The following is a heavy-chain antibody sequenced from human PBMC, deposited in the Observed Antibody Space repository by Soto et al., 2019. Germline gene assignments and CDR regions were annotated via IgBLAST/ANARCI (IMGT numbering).Heavy chain of an antibody. CDR2: ISGSGLST. V-gene: IGHV3-23*01. D-gene: IGHD3-3*01. J-gene: IGHJ4*02. CDR3: AKDRYVTIFGVVGGGDY. Sequence: EVQVLESGGGLVQPGGSLRLSCAASGFTFSDYAMSWVRQAPGKGLEWVSGISGSGLSTYYADSVKGRFTISRDNSKNTLYLQMNSLRPEDTAIYSCAKDRYVTIFGVVGGGDYWGQGTQITVSS. CDR1: GFTFSDYA.